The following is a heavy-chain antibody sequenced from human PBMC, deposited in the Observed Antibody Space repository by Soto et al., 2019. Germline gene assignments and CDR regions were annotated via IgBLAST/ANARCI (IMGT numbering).Heavy chain of an antibody. CDR2: INSDGSST. D-gene: IGHD3-10*01. V-gene: IGHV3-74*01. Sequence: EVQLVESGGGSVQPGGSLRLSCAASGFTFSSYWMHWVRQGPGKGLVWVSRINSDGSSTNYADSVKGRFTISRDNAKNTRYLQMNSLGAEDTAVYYCARSIRGYYGMDVWGQGTTVPVSS. CDR1: GFTFSSYW. J-gene: IGHJ6*02. CDR3: ARSIRGYYGMDV.